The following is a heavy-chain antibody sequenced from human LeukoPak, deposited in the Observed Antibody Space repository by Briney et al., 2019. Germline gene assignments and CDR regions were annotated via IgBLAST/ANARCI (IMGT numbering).Heavy chain of an antibody. Sequence: ASVKVSCKASGYTFTGYYMHWVRQAPGQGLEWMGWINPNSGGTNYAQKFQGWVTMTRDTSISTAYMELSRLRSDDTAVYYCAAGYCSGGSCYSFDYWGQGTLVTVSS. CDR1: GYTFTGYY. D-gene: IGHD2-15*01. CDR3: AAGYCSGGSCYSFDY. CDR2: INPNSGGT. V-gene: IGHV1-2*04. J-gene: IGHJ4*02.